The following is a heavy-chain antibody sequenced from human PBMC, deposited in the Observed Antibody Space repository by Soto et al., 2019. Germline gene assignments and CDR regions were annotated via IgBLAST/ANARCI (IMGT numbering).Heavy chain of an antibody. Sequence: QVQVVQSGAEVKKPGASVKVSCKASGYTFTDYYVCWVRQAPGQGLEWMGWINPNSGGTNYAQKFQGRVTMTRDTSISTASLDLSGLTSADTAVYFCARVRDYSSSSLDYWGQGTLVTVSS. CDR3: ARVRDYSSSSLDY. V-gene: IGHV1-2*02. J-gene: IGHJ4*02. D-gene: IGHD6-6*01. CDR2: INPNSGGT. CDR1: GYTFTDYY.